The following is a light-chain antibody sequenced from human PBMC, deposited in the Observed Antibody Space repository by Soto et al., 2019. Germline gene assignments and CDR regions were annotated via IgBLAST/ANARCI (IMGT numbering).Light chain of an antibody. CDR3: SSYTSSSTLVV. CDR1: SSDVGSYNY. J-gene: IGLJ2*01. V-gene: IGLV2-14*01. Sequence: QSALTQPASVSGSPGQSITISCTGTSSDVGSYNYVSWYQHHPGKAPKLMIYEVSNRPSGVSNRFSGSKSGNTASLTISGLQAEDEAEYHCSSYTSSSTLVVFGGGTKLTVL. CDR2: EVS.